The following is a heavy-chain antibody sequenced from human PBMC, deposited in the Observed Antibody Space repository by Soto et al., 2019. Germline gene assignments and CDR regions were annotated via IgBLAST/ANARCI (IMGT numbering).Heavy chain of an antibody. Sequence: GESLKISCAASGFTFSSYSMNWVRQAPGKGLEWVSSISSSSSYIYYADSVKGRFTISRDNAKNSLYLQMNSLRAEDTAVYYCARAHSGSYWGYFDYWGQGTLVTVSS. CDR1: GFTFSSYS. CDR2: ISSSSSYI. V-gene: IGHV3-21*01. J-gene: IGHJ4*02. CDR3: ARAHSGSYWGYFDY. D-gene: IGHD1-26*01.